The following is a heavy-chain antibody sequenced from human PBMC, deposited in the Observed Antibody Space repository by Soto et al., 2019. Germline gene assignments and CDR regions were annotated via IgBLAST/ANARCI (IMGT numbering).Heavy chain of an antibody. D-gene: IGHD3-9*01. Sequence: QVHLVESGGGVVQPGRSLRLSCAGSGVTFRGYAVHWVRQTPGKGLEWVTVISDDGSKTYYADSVKDRFSVSRDDSTNMVFLQMSSLRSEDTAVYHCARAYQLTYYFDDWGPGTPVTVSS. J-gene: IGHJ4*02. CDR1: GVTFRGYA. V-gene: IGHV3-30*14. CDR2: ISDDGSKT. CDR3: ARAYQLTYYFDD.